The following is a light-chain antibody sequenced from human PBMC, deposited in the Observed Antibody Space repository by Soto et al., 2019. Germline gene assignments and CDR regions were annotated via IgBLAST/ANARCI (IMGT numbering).Light chain of an antibody. CDR1: QSISIY. Sequence: EIVMTQSPATLSVSPGERATLSCRASQSISIYLAWYQQKPGQAPRLLIYGASTRDTGTPARFSGSGSGTEFTLTISSLQSEDFAVYYCQQYNNWPSWTFGQGTKMEIK. CDR2: GAS. V-gene: IGKV3-15*01. J-gene: IGKJ1*01. CDR3: QQYNNWPSWT.